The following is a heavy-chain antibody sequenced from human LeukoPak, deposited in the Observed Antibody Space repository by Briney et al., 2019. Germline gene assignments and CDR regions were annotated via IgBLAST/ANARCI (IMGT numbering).Heavy chain of an antibody. CDR3: ARGNWNYREFDY. CDR1: GGSISSGDYY. Sequence: SETLSLTCTVSGGSISSGDYYWSWIRQPPGKGLEWIGYIYYSGSTYYNPSLKSRVTISVDTSKNQFSLKLSSVTAADTAVYCCARGNWNYREFDYWGQGTLVTVSS. CDR2: IYYSGST. V-gene: IGHV4-30-4*08. J-gene: IGHJ4*02. D-gene: IGHD1-7*01.